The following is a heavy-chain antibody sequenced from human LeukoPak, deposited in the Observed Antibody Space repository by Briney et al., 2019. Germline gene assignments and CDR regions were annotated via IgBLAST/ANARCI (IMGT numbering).Heavy chain of an antibody. V-gene: IGHV4-30-2*01. J-gene: IGHJ4*02. CDR1: GGSISSGGYS. D-gene: IGHD4-17*01. CDR3: ARTKFTTVTTPYFDY. Sequence: PSETLSLTCAVSGGSISSGGYSWSWIRQPPGKGLEWIGYIYHSGSTYYNPSLKSRVTISVDRSKNQFSLKLSSVTAADTAVYYCARTKFTTVTTPYFDYWGQGTLVTVSS. CDR2: IYHSGST.